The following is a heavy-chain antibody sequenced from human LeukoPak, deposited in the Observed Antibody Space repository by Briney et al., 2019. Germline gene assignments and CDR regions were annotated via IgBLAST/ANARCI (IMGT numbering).Heavy chain of an antibody. V-gene: IGHV3-33*01. D-gene: IGHD3-16*01. CDR2: IFYDGSKK. Sequence: GGSLRLSCVASGFTFRNYGMHWIRQAPGKGLEWVSVIFYDGSKKYYADFVKGRFTISRDNSKNVVYLQMDSLRAEDTAFYYCARSLGETTFDWWGQGTLVTVPS. J-gene: IGHJ4*02. CDR3: ARSLGETTFDW. CDR1: GFTFRNYG.